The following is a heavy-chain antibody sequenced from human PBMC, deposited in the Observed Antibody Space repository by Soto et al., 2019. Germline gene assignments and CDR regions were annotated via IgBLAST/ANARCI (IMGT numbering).Heavy chain of an antibody. J-gene: IGHJ4*02. CDR3: ARHAGHHILRYFDWFLYYFDY. CDR2: IYYSGST. Sequence: QLQLQESGPGLVKPSETLSLTCTVSGGSISSSSYYWGWIRQPPGKGLEWIGSIYYSGSTYYNPSLKSRVTISVDTSKNQFSLKLSSVTAADTAVYYCARHAGHHILRYFDWFLYYFDYWGQGTLVTVSS. V-gene: IGHV4-39*01. D-gene: IGHD3-9*01. CDR1: GGSISSSSYY.